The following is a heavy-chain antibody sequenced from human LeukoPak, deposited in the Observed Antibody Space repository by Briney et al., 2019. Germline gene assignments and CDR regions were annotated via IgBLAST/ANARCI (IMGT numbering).Heavy chain of an antibody. CDR1: GDSISRHY. V-gene: IGHV4-59*11. D-gene: IGHD2-21*02. CDR2: IYYSGST. Sequence: SETLSLTCTVSGDSISRHYWSWIRQPPGKGLEWIGYIYYSGSTNYNPSLKSRVTISVDTSKNQFSLKLNSVTAADTGIYYCARVPDVTARPCDTWGAGTVVTVSS. J-gene: IGHJ5*02. CDR3: ARVPDVTARPCDT.